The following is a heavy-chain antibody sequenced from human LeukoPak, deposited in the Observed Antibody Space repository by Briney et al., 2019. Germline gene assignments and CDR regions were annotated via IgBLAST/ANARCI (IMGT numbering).Heavy chain of an antibody. CDR2: IKSKTDGGTT. D-gene: IGHD3-16*02. CDR3: TGVWGSYRYYFDY. J-gene: IGHJ4*02. Sequence: GGSLRLSCAASGFTFSNAWMSWVRQALGKGLEWVGRIKSKTDGGTTDYAAPVKGRFTISRDDSKNTLYLQMNSLKTEDTAVYYCTGVWGSYRYYFDYWGQGTLVTVSS. CDR1: GFTFSNAW. V-gene: IGHV3-15*01.